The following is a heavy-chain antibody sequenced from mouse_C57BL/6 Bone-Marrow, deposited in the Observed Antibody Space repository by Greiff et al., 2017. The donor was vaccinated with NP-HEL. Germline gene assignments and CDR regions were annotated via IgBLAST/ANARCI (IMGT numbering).Heavy chain of an antibody. CDR1: GYTFTSYW. CDR3: ARGTYDGDYRYFDV. J-gene: IGHJ1*03. D-gene: IGHD2-3*01. CDR2: IYPGSGST. Sequence: VQLQQPGAELVKPGASVKMSCKASGYTFTSYWITWVKQRPGQGLEWIGDIYPGSGSTNYNEKFKSKATLTVDTSSSTAYMQISSLTSEDSAVYYWARGTYDGDYRYFDVWGTGTTVTVSS. V-gene: IGHV1-55*01.